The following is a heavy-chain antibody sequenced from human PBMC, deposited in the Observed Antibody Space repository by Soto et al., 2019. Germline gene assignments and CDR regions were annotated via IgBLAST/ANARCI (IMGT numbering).Heavy chain of an antibody. J-gene: IGHJ5*02. CDR3: ARERPDGARLDP. V-gene: IGHV4-30-4*01. Sequence: TLSLTCTVSGGSISSGDYYLSWIRQPPGKGLEWIGYIYYSGSTYYNPSLKSRVTISVDTSKNQFSLKLSSVTAADTAVYYCARERPDGARLDPWGQGTLVTVSS. D-gene: IGHD6-6*01. CDR1: GGSISSGDYY. CDR2: IYYSGST.